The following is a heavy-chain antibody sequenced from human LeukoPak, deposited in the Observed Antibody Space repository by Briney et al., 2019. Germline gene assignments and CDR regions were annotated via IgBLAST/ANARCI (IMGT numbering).Heavy chain of an antibody. D-gene: IGHD2-15*01. J-gene: IGHJ3*02. V-gene: IGHV3-23*01. CDR3: LVAATLGLGAFDI. CDR1: GLTFSSYA. CDR2: ISGSGGST. Sequence: GGSLRLSCAASGLTFSSYAMSWVRQAPGKGLEWVSAISGSGGSTYYADSVKGRFTISRDNPKNTLYLQMNSLRAEDTAVYYCLVAATLGLGAFDIWGQGTMVTVSS.